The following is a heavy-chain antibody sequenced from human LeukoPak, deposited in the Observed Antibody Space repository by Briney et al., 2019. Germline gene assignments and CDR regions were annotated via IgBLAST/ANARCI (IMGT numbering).Heavy chain of an antibody. CDR2: ISAYNGNT. D-gene: IGHD6-19*01. CDR1: GYTFTSYG. CDR3: ARDYLPVIAVAVAYYYGMDV. V-gene: IGHV1-18*01. J-gene: IGHJ6*02. Sequence: ASVKVSCKASGYTFTSYGISWVRQAPGQGLEWMGWISAYNGNTNYAQKLQGRVTMTTDTSTSTAYMELRSLRSDDTAVYYCARDYLPVIAVAVAYYYGMDVWGQGTTVTVSS.